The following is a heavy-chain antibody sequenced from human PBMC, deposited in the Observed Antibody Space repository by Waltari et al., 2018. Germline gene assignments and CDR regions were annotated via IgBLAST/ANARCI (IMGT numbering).Heavy chain of an antibody. Sequence: EVQLVETGGGLIQPGGSLRLSCVASGFAVSSNYMSWVRQAPGKGLEWVSVIETGGYTYYAESVRGRFTISRDNSKNMVYLQMNSLRADDTAVYFCARHDYCDYWGQGTLVTVSS. CDR2: IETGGYT. CDR3: ARHDYCDY. V-gene: IGHV3-53*02. CDR1: GFAVSSNY. J-gene: IGHJ4*02.